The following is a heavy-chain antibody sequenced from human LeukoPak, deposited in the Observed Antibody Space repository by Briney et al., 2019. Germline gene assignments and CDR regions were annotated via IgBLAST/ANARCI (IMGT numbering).Heavy chain of an antibody. J-gene: IGHJ3*01. V-gene: IGHV3-7*03. CDR2: INSDGSEG. CDR1: GFTFSGFW. Sequence: PGGSLRLSCAVSGFTFSGFWMSWSRQAPGKGLEWVASINSDGSEGYYADVVKGRFTFSRDNAKNSLYLQINSLRAEDTAVYYCARSSYSSSSSVWGQGTMVIVSS. D-gene: IGHD6-6*01. CDR3: ARSSYSSSSSV.